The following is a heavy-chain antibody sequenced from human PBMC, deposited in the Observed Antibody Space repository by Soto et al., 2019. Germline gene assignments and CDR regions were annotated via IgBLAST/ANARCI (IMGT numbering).Heavy chain of an antibody. J-gene: IGHJ4*02. D-gene: IGHD1-26*01. CDR2: IFHGGST. CDR3: ARVYSGSYSDY. V-gene: IGHV4-4*02. Sequence: QVQLQESGPGLVKPSGTLSLTCAVSGGSIRSNNWWSWVRQPPGKGLEWIGEIFHGGSTYYNPSLKTRVTISADKPKHQFSLRLSSVTAADTAVYYCARVYSGSYSDYWGQGALVTVSS. CDR1: GGSIRSNNW.